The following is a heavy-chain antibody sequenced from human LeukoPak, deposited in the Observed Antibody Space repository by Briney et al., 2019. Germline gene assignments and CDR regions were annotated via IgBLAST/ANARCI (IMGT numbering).Heavy chain of an antibody. Sequence: ASVKVSCKASGYTFTSYGISWVRQAPGQGLEWMGWISAYNGNTNYAQKLQGRVTMTTDTSTSTAYMELRSLRSDDTAVYYCASLDPLGSSWYYWGQGTLVTVSS. CDR3: ASLDPLGSSWYY. D-gene: IGHD6-13*01. CDR2: ISAYNGNT. J-gene: IGHJ4*02. V-gene: IGHV1-18*01. CDR1: GYTFTSYG.